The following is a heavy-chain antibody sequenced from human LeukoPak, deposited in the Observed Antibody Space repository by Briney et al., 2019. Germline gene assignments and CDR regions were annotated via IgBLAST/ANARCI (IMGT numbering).Heavy chain of an antibody. CDR2: IYYSGST. CDR1: GGSISSYY. V-gene: IGHV4-59*01. Sequence: SETLSLTCTVSGGSISSYYWSWIRQPPGKGLEWIGYIYYSGSTNYNPSLKSRVTISVDTSKNQFSLKLSSVTAADTAVYYCARGVVAYGSGSYLDYWGQGTLVTVSS. CDR3: ARGVVAYGSGSYLDY. J-gene: IGHJ4*02. D-gene: IGHD3-10*01.